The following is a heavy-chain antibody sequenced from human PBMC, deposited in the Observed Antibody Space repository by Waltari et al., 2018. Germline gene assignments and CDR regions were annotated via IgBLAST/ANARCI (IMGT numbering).Heavy chain of an antibody. J-gene: IGHJ4*02. D-gene: IGHD3-16*01. CDR1: GFPFSSTS. Sequence: EVQLVETGGGLIQPGGSLRLSCAASGFPFSSTSMRWVRRAPGKGLEGVSVIYSVGSTYYADSVKGRFTISRDNSKNTLYLQMNSLRAEDTAVYYCARVAKGGPWYWGQGTLVTVSS. V-gene: IGHV3-53*02. CDR2: IYSVGST. CDR3: ARVAKGGPWY.